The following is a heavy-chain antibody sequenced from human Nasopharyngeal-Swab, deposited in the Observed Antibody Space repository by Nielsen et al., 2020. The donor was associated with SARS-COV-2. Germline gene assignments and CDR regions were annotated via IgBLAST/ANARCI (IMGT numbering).Heavy chain of an antibody. Sequence: SETLSLTCTVSGGSISSYYWSWIRQPPGKGLEWFGYIYYSGSTNYNPSLKSRVTISVDTSKNQFSLKLSSVTAADTAVYYCARIAVAALNDWYFDLWGRGTLVTVSS. J-gene: IGHJ2*01. V-gene: IGHV4-59*01. D-gene: IGHD6-19*01. CDR2: IYYSGST. CDR3: ARIAVAALNDWYFDL. CDR1: GGSISSYY.